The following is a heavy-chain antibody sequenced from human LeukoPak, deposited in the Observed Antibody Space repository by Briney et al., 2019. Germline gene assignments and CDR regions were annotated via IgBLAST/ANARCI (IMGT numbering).Heavy chain of an antibody. CDR3: ARGRIAGTAGNWFDP. J-gene: IGHJ5*02. V-gene: IGHV4-34*01. CDR1: GGSISSGGYY. D-gene: IGHD2-15*01. CDR2: INHSGST. Sequence: SETLSLTCAVSGGSISSGGYYWSWIRQPPGKGLEWIGEINHSGSTNYNPSLKSRATITVNTSKNQFSLKLSAVTAADTAVYYCARGRIAGTAGNWFDPWGQGTLVTVSS.